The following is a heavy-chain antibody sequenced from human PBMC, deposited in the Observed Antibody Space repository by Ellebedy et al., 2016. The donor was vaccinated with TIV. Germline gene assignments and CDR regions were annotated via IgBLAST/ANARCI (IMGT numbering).Heavy chain of an antibody. D-gene: IGHD5-18*01. J-gene: IGHJ4*02. V-gene: IGHV1-3*01. CDR3: ARDHLVYTFMAFDY. CDR2: TNADNGDT. Sequence: AASVKVSCKASGYTFTKFPMHWLRQAPGQRREWMGWTNADNGDTKYSQKFQGRVTFLRDTSASTAYMELSSLRSEDTAVFYCARDHLVYTFMAFDYWGQGTLVTVSS. CDR1: GYTFTKFP.